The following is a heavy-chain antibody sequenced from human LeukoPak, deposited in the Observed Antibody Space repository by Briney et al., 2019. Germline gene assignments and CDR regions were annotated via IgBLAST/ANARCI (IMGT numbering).Heavy chain of an antibody. Sequence: GGSLRLSCAASGFTCSSYAMSWVRQAPGKGLEWVSFISSSSSYIYYADSVKGRFTISRDNAKNSLYLQMNSLRAEDTAVYYCAKKGRFTAMVESWGQGTLVTVSS. CDR3: AKKGRFTAMVES. D-gene: IGHD5-18*01. CDR2: ISSSSSYI. CDR1: GFTCSSYA. V-gene: IGHV3-21*01. J-gene: IGHJ4*02.